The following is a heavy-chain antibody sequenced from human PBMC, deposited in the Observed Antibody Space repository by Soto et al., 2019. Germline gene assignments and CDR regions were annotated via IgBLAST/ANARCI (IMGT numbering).Heavy chain of an antibody. CDR2: ISWNSGNI. V-gene: IGHV3-9*01. J-gene: IGHJ6*03. D-gene: IGHD6-13*01. CDR1: GFTFDDYA. CDR3: AKDTYSSPPYYMDV. Sequence: EVQLVESGGGLVQPGRSLRLSCAASGFTFDDYAMHWVRQVPGKGLEWVSGISWNSGNIGYADSVKGRFTISRDNAKNSLYLQMNSLRVEDTALYYCAKDTYSSPPYYMDVWGKGTTVTISS.